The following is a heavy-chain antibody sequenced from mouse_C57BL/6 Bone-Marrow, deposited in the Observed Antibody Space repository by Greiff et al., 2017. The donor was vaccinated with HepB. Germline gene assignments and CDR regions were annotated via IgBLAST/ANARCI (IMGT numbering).Heavy chain of an antibody. D-gene: IGHD1-1*01. J-gene: IGHJ2*01. CDR2: INYDGSST. CDR3: ARDLGTTVVFDY. V-gene: IGHV5-16*01. CDR1: GFTFSDYY. Sequence: EVQVVESEGGLVQPGSSMKLSCTASGFTFSDYYMAWVRQVPEKGLEWVAKINYDGSSTYYLDSLKSRFIISRDNAKNILYLQMSSLKSEDTATYYCARDLGTTVVFDYWGQGTTLTVSS.